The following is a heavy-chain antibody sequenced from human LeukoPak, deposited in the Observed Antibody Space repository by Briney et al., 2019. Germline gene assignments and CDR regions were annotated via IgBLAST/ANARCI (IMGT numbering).Heavy chain of an antibody. J-gene: IGHJ4*02. CDR2: IIPIFGTA. CDR3: ARGPRSSWYGGGSQFDY. D-gene: IGHD6-13*01. CDR1: GGTFSSCA. Sequence: ASVKVSCKASGGTFSSCAISWVRQAPGQGLEWMGGIIPIFGTANYAQKFQGRVTITADESTSTAYMELSSLRSEDTAVYYCARGPRSSWYGGGSQFDYWGQGTLVTVSS. V-gene: IGHV1-69*13.